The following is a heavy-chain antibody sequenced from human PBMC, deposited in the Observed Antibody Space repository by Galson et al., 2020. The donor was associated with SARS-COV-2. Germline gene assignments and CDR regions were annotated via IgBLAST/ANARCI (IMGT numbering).Heavy chain of an antibody. CDR2: INHSGST. J-gene: IGHJ6*02. CDR1: GGSFSGYY. CDR3: ARALPVTTFYYYYYGMDV. Sequence: ETSETLSLTCAVYGGSFSGYYWSWIRQPPGKGLEWIGEINHSGSTNYNPSLKSRVTILVDTSKNQFSLKLSSVTAADTAVYYCARALPVTTFYYYYYGMDVWGQGTTVTVFS. V-gene: IGHV4-34*01. D-gene: IGHD4-17*01.